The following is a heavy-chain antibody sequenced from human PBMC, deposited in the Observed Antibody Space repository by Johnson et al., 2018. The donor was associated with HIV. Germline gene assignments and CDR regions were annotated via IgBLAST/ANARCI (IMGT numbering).Heavy chain of an antibody. CDR1: GFTFSDYY. CDR3: TSSPHAFDI. V-gene: IGHV3-11*04. Sequence: QVQLVESGGGLVKPGGSLRLSCAASGFTFSDYYMSWIRQAPGKGLEWVSYISKSGSTIYYVDSVKGRFTLSRDNTKNALYLQMNSLRAEDTAVYYCTSSPHAFDIWGQGTMVTVSS. J-gene: IGHJ3*02. CDR2: ISKSGSTI.